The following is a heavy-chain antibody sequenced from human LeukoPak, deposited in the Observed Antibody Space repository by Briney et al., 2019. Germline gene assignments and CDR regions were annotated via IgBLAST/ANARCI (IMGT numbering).Heavy chain of an antibody. D-gene: IGHD3-3*01. J-gene: IGHJ4*02. V-gene: IGHV3-13*01. CDR2: IGTAGDT. Sequence: GGSLRLSCAASGLTFSSYDMHWVRQATGKGLEWVSAIGTAGDTYYPGSVKGRFTISRENAKDSLYLQMNSLRAGDTAVYYCARGTWSGYLKYFDYWGQGTLVTVSS. CDR1: GLTFSSYD. CDR3: ARGTWSGYLKYFDY.